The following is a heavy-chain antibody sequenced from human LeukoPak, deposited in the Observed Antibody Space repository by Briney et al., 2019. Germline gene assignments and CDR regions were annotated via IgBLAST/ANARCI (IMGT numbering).Heavy chain of an antibody. V-gene: IGHV1-2*02. Sequence: PWASVKVSCKASGYTFTGYYMHWVRQAPGQGLEWMGWINPNSGGTNYAQKFQGRVTMTRDTSMSTAYMELSRLRSDDTAVYYCAREGGSYIFPTSPKGAFDIWGQGIMVTVSS. CDR2: INPNSGGT. CDR3: AREGGSYIFPTSPKGAFDI. CDR1: GYTFTGYY. D-gene: IGHD1-26*01. J-gene: IGHJ3*02.